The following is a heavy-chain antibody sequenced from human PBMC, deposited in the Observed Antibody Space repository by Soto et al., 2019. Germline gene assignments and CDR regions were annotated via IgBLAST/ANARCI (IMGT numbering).Heavy chain of an antibody. V-gene: IGHV3-30*18. D-gene: IGHD6-25*01. Sequence: QVQLVESGGGVVQPGRSLRLSCAASGFTFSSYGMYWVRQAPGKGLEWVAVISYDGSKKYYGDSVKGRFTVSRDTSKNTLYLQMNSLRDEDTAVYYCAKDLRMETAATPNSDLDYWGQGTLVTVSS. CDR1: GFTFSSYG. CDR2: ISYDGSKK. CDR3: AKDLRMETAATPNSDLDY. J-gene: IGHJ4*02.